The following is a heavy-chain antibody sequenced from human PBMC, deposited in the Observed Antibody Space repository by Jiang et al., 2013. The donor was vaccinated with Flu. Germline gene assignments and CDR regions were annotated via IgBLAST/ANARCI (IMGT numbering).Heavy chain of an antibody. V-gene: IGHV1-69*06. D-gene: IGHD4-17*01. CDR1: GGSFRSHA. CDR3: TKVLEDGDAAGY. CDR2: ITPIFGTI. J-gene: IGHJ4*02. Sequence: GAEVKKPGSSVKVSCKASGGSFRSHAFNWVRQAPGQGLEWVGGITPIFGTINYAQKFQDRAAITADKSTGIVNLELNGLRSEDTAIYYCTKVLEDGDAAGYWGQGTLITVSS.